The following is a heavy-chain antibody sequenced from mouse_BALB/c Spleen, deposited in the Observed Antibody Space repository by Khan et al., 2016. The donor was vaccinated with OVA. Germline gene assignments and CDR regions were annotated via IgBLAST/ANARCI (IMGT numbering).Heavy chain of an antibody. CDR1: GFTFSTYG. CDR2: VSTGGGYT. V-gene: IGHV5-6*01. CDR3: TRLAYYYDSEGFAY. J-gene: IGHJ3*01. Sequence: EXMXVESGGDLVKPGGSLKLSCAASGFTFSTYGMSWVRQTPDKRLEWVATVSTGGGYTYYPDSVKGRFTISRDNAKNTLYLQMRGLTSENTAMFYCTRLAYYYDSEGFAYWGQGTLVTVSA. D-gene: IGHD1-1*01.